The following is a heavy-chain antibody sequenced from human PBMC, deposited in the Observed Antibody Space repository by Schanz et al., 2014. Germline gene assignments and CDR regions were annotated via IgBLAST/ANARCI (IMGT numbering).Heavy chain of an antibody. D-gene: IGHD7-27*01. J-gene: IGHJ4*02. V-gene: IGHV3-7*01. CDR3: AKYGGELGVSFEY. Sequence: LPVESGGGLVQPGGSLRLSCAASGFTFSSYWMSWVRQAPGEGLEWVANIKQDGSEKYYVDSVKGRFTISRDNAKNSLYLQMNSLRPEDTAVYYCAKYGGELGVSFEYWGQGTLVTVSS. CDR2: IKQDGSEK. CDR1: GFTFSSYW.